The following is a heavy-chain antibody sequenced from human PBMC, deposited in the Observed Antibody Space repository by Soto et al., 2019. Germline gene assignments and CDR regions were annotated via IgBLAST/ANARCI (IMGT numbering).Heavy chain of an antibody. CDR2: INHSGST. CDR3: ARGSAVAGTVGWYSRYYYGMDV. J-gene: IGHJ6*02. Sequence: ASETLSLTCAVYGGSFSGYYWSWIRQPPGKGLEWIGEINHSGSTNYNPSLKSRVTISVDTSKNQFSLKLSSVTAADTAVYYCARGSAVAGTVGWYSRYYYGMDVWGQGTTVTVSS. D-gene: IGHD6-19*01. CDR1: GGSFSGYY. V-gene: IGHV4-34*01.